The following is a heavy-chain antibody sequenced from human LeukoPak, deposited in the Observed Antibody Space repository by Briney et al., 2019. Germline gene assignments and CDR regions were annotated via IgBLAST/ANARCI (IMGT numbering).Heavy chain of an antibody. J-gene: IGHJ6*02. CDR1: GYTFTSYY. V-gene: IGHV1-46*01. D-gene: IGHD4-17*01. CDR3: AKDGVDYGDNYYYGMDV. CDR2: INPSGGST. Sequence: GASVKVSCKASGYTFTSYYMHWVRQAPGQGLEWMGIINPSGGSTSYAQKFQGRVTMTRDTSTSTVYMELSSLRSEDTAVYYCAKDGVDYGDNYYYGMDVWGQGTTVTVSS.